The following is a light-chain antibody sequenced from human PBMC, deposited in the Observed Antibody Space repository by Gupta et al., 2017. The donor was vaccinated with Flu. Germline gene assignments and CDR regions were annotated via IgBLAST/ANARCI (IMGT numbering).Light chain of an antibody. J-gene: IGLJ2*01. Sequence: QSALTQPASVSGSPGQSIAISCTGTNSDIGAYNYVSWYQQHPGKAPKRRIYEVSIRPSGVSTRFSCSTSGTMAYRTISGLHADDEAYSACGSYGAVVVFGGGTKLTVL. CDR3: GSYGAVVV. V-gene: IGLV2-14*01. CDR2: EVS. CDR1: NSDIGAYNY.